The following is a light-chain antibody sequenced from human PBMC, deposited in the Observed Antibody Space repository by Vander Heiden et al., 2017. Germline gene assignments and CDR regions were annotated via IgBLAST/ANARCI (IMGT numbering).Light chain of an antibody. Sequence: NFMLTQPHSVSESPGKTLTISCTRSSGSIASNYVQWYHQRPGSSPTTVIYEDNQRPSGVPDRFSGSIDSSSNSASLTISGLKTEDEADYYCQSYDSSNGVVFGGGTKLTVL. CDR1: SGSIASNY. CDR2: EDN. CDR3: QSYDSSNGVV. V-gene: IGLV6-57*01. J-gene: IGLJ2*01.